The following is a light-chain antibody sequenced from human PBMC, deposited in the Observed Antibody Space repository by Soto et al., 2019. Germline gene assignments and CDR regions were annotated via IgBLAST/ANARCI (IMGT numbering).Light chain of an antibody. CDR2: GAS. V-gene: IGKV3-15*01. Sequence: EIVMTQSPGTLSVSPGETVGLSCRASQSISSSLAWSPRKPGQTPRLLIYGASTRAPDIPARVSGSGYGTQFNLTISSQQSQDFAVYFCQQYFSWPLTFGPGTKVDIK. CDR3: QQYFSWPLT. CDR1: QSISSS. J-gene: IGKJ3*01.